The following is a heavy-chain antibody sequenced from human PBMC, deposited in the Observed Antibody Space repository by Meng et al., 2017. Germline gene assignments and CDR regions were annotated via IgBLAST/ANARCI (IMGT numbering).Heavy chain of an antibody. Sequence: QVQLQQGGAGLVKPSEALSLTCAVYGGSFSGYYWSWIRQPPGKGLEWIGEINHSGSTNYNPSLKSRVTISVDTSKNQFSLKLSSVTAADTAVYYCARGRWRGNRFDPWGQGTLVTVSS. CDR2: INHSGST. CDR3: ARGRWRGNRFDP. D-gene: IGHD3-10*01. V-gene: IGHV4-34*01. CDR1: GGSFSGYY. J-gene: IGHJ5*02.